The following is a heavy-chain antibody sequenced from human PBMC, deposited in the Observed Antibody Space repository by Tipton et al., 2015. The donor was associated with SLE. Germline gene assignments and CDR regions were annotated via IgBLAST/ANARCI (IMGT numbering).Heavy chain of an antibody. V-gene: IGHV4-4*07. CDR1: GASISSSF. CDR3: ARLNQTMYDV. Sequence: TLSLTCTVSGASISSSFWSWIRQPVGKGLEWIGHIYNSGHTNYNPSLKSRLTMSVDSSKNHFSLNVSSVTAAGTAVYYCARLNQTMYDVWGQGTTVTVSS. D-gene: IGHD2-8*01. CDR2: IYNSGHT. J-gene: IGHJ6*02.